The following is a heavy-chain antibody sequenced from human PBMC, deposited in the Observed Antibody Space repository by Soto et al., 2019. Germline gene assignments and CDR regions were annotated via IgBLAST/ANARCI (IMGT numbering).Heavy chain of an antibody. CDR2: INPATGAA. CDR1: GYPVTAYY. Sequence: QLHLVQSGAVVKKPGASVTVSCSASGYPVTAYYMHWVRQAPGRGLEWMGGINPATGAAKYTQTFQGRVIMTRDTSTSTVFMELSGLTSEDTAVFYCARRGGVGVAGSAAFEMWGQGTLVTVSS. J-gene: IGHJ3*02. V-gene: IGHV1-2*02. D-gene: IGHD3-3*01. CDR3: ARRGGVGVAGSAAFEM.